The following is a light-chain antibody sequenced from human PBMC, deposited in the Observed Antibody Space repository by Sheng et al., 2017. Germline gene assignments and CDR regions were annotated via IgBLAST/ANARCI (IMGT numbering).Light chain of an antibody. Sequence: EVVMTQSPATLSVSPGERTTLSCRASQSVGSNLAWYQQKNGQAPRLLIYGASTRATGVPARFSGSGSGTEFTLTVSSLQSEDFAVYYCQHYGSSQWTFGQGTKVEIK. J-gene: IGKJ1*01. CDR3: QHYGSSQWT. CDR1: QSVGSN. CDR2: GAS. V-gene: IGKV3-15*01.